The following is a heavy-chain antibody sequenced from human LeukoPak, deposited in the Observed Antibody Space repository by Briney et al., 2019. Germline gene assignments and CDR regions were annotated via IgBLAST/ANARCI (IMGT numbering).Heavy chain of an antibody. Sequence: EWMGGIIPVFSTANYAQKFQGRVTITADESTSPAYMELSSLRSEDTAVYYCARATYYDILTGYYPYYYYGMDLWGKGTTVTVSS. V-gene: IGHV1-69*01. CDR2: IIPVFSTA. J-gene: IGHJ6*04. D-gene: IGHD3-9*01. CDR3: ARATYYDILTGYYPYYYYGMDL.